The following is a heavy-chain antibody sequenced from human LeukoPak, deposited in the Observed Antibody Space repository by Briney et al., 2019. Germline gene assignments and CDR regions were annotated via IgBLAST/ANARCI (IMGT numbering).Heavy chain of an antibody. CDR1: DGSINSYY. V-gene: IGHV4-59*01. J-gene: IGHJ6*02. CDR3: ARGRSNYYGMNV. D-gene: IGHD1-26*01. Sequence: PSETLSLTCSVSDGSINSYYWNWIRRPPGKGLEWIGYIYYNGNTNYSPSLKSRVTMSVDTSKNLFSLKVSSVTAADTAVYYCARGRSNYYGMNVWGQGTTVTVSS. CDR2: IYYNGNT.